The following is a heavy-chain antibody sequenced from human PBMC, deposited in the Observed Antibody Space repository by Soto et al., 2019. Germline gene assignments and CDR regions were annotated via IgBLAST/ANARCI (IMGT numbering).Heavy chain of an antibody. CDR1: GGSISSYY. J-gene: IGHJ3*02. D-gene: IGHD6-6*01. CDR3: ARPSSSIAAFDI. V-gene: IGHV4-59*01. CDR2: FYYSGIT. Sequence: SETLSLTCIVSGGSISSYYWNWIRQAPGKGLEWIGYFYYSGITNYNPSLKSRVTISVDTSKNQFSLKLTSVTAADTAIYYCARPSSSIAAFDIWGQGTMVTVSS.